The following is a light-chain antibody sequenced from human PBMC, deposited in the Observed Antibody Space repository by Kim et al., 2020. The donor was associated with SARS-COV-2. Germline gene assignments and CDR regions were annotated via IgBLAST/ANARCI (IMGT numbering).Light chain of an antibody. CDR3: AAWDDRLGGRV. Sequence: QAVVTQPPSASGTPGQRVIISCSGSSSNIEKNTVNWYQHVPGTAPKLLFYSYNQRPSGVPDRFSASKSGTSASLAISGLQSEDEADYYCAAWDDRLGGRVFGGGTQLTVL. J-gene: IGLJ3*02. CDR2: SYN. V-gene: IGLV1-44*01. CDR1: SSNIEKNT.